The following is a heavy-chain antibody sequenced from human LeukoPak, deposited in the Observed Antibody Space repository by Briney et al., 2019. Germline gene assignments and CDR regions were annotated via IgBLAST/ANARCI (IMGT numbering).Heavy chain of an antibody. CDR3: ARLVVVVAATGDYDAFDI. J-gene: IGHJ3*02. Sequence: GGSLRLSCAASGFTFSNAWMSWVRQAPGKGLEWVSYISSSGSTIYYADSVKGRFTISRDNAKNSLYLQMNSLRAEDTAVYYCARLVVVVAATGDYDAFDIWGQGTMVTVSS. V-gene: IGHV3-11*01. CDR1: GFTFSNAW. D-gene: IGHD2-15*01. CDR2: ISSSGSTI.